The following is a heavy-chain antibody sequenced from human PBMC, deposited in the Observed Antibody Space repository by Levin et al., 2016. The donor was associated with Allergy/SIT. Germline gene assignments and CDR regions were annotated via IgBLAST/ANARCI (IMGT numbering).Heavy chain of an antibody. V-gene: IGHV4-34*01. D-gene: IGHD1-26*01. CDR3: AREWELLVVFDY. Sequence: WIRQPPGKGLEWIGEINHSGSTNYNPSLKSRVTISVDTSKNQFSLKLSSVTAADTAVYYCAREWELLVVFDYWGQGTLVTVSS. CDR2: INHSGST. J-gene: IGHJ4*02.